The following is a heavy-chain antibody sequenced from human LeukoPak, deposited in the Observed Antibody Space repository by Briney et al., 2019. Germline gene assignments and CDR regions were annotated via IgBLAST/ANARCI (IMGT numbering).Heavy chain of an antibody. J-gene: IGHJ4*02. V-gene: IGHV4-39*01. CDR2: IYYSGST. D-gene: IGHD3-10*01. CDR3: ASALQPYYYSGSGSISYFDY. Sequence: PSETLSLTCTVSGGSISSSSYYWGWIRQPPGKGLEWIGSIYYSGSTYYNPSLKSRVTISVDTSKNQFSLKLSSVTAADTAVYYCASALQPYYYSGSGSISYFDYWGQGTLVTVSS. CDR1: GGSISSSSYY.